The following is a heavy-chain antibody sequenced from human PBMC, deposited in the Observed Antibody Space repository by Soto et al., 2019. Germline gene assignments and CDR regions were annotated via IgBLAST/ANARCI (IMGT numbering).Heavy chain of an antibody. J-gene: IGHJ4*02. Sequence: PGGSLRLSCAASGFTFSSYGMHWVRQAPGKGLEWVAVISYDGSNKYYADSVKGRFTISRDNSKNTLYLQMNSLRAEDTAVYYCANDINDYDRNFGLYWGQGTLVTVSS. V-gene: IGHV3-30*18. CDR3: ANDINDYDRNFGLY. D-gene: IGHD3-22*01. CDR1: GFTFSSYG. CDR2: ISYDGSNK.